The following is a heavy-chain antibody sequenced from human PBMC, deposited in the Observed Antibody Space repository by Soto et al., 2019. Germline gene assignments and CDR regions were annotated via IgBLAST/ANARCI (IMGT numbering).Heavy chain of an antibody. V-gene: IGHV1-46*01. CDR2: FLASGGNT. D-gene: IGHD3-3*02. CDR1: GYSFFSCY. Sequence: QVQLVQSGAAVGKPGASGKVSCKASGYSFFSCYIHWVRQVPGQGLEWMGRFLASGGNTDYAQRFRGRASLTMDTSTTNTVSLELTSLTSDDTAVYYCARGGATIFGVIDSWGQGTRVTVSS. J-gene: IGHJ4*02. CDR3: ARGGATIFGVIDS.